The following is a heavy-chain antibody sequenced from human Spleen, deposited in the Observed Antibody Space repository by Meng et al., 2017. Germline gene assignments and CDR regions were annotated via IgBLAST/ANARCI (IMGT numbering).Heavy chain of an antibody. Sequence: ESLKISCAASGFSFSSYEMNWVRQPPGKGLEWIGSIYYSGSTYYNPSLKSRVTISVDTSKNQFSLKLSSVTAADTAVYYCARYRGPPSLRLYGSGRYWYFDLWGRGTLVTVSS. CDR3: ARYRGPPSLRLYGSGRYWYFDL. D-gene: IGHD3-10*01. CDR1: GFSFSSYE. CDR2: IYYSGST. J-gene: IGHJ2*01. V-gene: IGHV4-39*07.